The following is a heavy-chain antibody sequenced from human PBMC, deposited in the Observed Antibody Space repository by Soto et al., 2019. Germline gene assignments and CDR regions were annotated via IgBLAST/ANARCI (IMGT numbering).Heavy chain of an antibody. CDR3: ARLQQWLTTNWFDP. CDR2: INAGNGNT. J-gene: IGHJ5*02. D-gene: IGHD3-22*01. CDR1: GYTFTSYA. V-gene: IGHV1-3*01. Sequence: ASVKVSCKASGYTFTSYAMHWVRQAPGQRLEWMGWINAGNGNTKYSQKFQGRVTITRDTSASTAYMELSSLRSEDTAVYYCARLQQWLTTNWFDPWGQGTLVTVSS.